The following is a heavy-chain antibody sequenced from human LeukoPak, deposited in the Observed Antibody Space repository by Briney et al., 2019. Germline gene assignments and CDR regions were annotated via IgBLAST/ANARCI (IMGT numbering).Heavy chain of an antibody. CDR2: IIPIFGTA. V-gene: IGHV1-69*13. J-gene: IGHJ5*02. Sequence: SVKVSCTASGGTFNNYAISWVRQAPGQGLEWMGGIIPIFGTANHAQKFQGRVTITADESTSTAYMELSSLRSEDTAVYYCARNSDFWSGYYSAWGQGTLVTVSS. D-gene: IGHD3-3*01. CDR1: GGTFNNYA. CDR3: ARNSDFWSGYYSA.